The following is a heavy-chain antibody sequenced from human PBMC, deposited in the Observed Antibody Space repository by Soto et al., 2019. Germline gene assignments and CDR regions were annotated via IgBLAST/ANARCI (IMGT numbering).Heavy chain of an antibody. CDR3: AKHGIAWDQTLSQPNWFDP. V-gene: IGHV3-30*18. Sequence: QVQLVESGGGVVQPGRSLRLSCAASGFTFSNYAIHWVRQAPGRGLEWVTVISFDGSNKYYADSVKGRFTIYRDNSKNPVYLQMNSLRVEDTAVYYCAKHGIAWDQTLSQPNWFDPWGQGTLVTVSS. D-gene: IGHD2-2*01. J-gene: IGHJ5*02. CDR2: ISFDGSNK. CDR1: GFTFSNYA.